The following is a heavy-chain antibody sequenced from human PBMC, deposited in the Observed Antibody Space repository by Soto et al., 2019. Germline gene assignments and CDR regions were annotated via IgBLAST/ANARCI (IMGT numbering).Heavy chain of an antibody. CDR3: AKDFGDYYDSSGYARRDY. CDR2: ISGSGGST. J-gene: IGHJ4*02. CDR1: GFTFSSYA. Sequence: EVQLLGSGGGLVQPGGSLRLSCAASGFTFSSYAMSWVRQAPGKGLEWVSAISGSGGSTYYADSVKGRFTISRDNSKNTLYLQMNSLRAEDTAVYYCAKDFGDYYDSSGYARRDYWGQGTLVTVSS. V-gene: IGHV3-23*01. D-gene: IGHD3-22*01.